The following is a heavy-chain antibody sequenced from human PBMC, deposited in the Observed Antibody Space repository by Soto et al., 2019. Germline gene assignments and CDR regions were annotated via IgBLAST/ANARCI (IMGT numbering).Heavy chain of an antibody. J-gene: IGHJ6*02. D-gene: IGHD2-15*01. CDR2: ISSSSSYI. CDR3: ARDCSGGSCYSLYYYYGMDV. Sequence: VGSLRLSCAASGFTFSSYSMNWVRQAPGKGLGWVSSISSSSSYIYYADSVEGRFTISRDNAKNSLYLQMNSLRAEDTAVYYCARDCSGGSCYSLYYYYGMDVWGQGTTVTVSS. V-gene: IGHV3-21*01. CDR1: GFTFSSYS.